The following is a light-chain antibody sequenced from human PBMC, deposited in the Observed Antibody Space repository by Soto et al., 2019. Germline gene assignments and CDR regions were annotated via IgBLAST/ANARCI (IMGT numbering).Light chain of an antibody. CDR3: QQTNHFPFT. J-gene: IGKJ3*01. Sequence: DIQMTQSPSSVSASVGDGVTITCRASQDINSFLAWYQQKPGKAPNLLIYAASTLHIGVPSRFRGSGSGTAFTLTISSLQPEDFGTYFCQQTNHFPFTFGPGTKVDIK. CDR2: AAS. V-gene: IGKV1-12*01. CDR1: QDINSF.